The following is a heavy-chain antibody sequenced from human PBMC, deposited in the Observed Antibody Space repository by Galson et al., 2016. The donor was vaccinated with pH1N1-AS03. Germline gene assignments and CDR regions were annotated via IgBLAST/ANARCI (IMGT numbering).Heavy chain of an antibody. Sequence: SLRLSCAASGFTFNNYAMNWVRQAPGKGLEWVAAVNGGGDVTKYADSVKGRFSISRDNYRNTVFLHMNSLTPEDTAVYYCAKGHDSVTTAGSDWGHGTTVTVSS. V-gene: IGHV3-23*01. CDR2: VNGGGDVT. CDR1: GFTFNNYA. CDR3: AKGHDSVTTAGSD. D-gene: IGHD3-3*01. J-gene: IGHJ6*02.